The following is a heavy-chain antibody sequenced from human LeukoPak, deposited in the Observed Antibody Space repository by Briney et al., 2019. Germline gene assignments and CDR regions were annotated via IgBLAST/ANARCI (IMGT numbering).Heavy chain of an antibody. CDR3: ARKGGSYYYFHY. CDR2: IYHSGST. D-gene: IGHD1-26*01. V-gene: IGHV4-31*03. J-gene: IGHJ4*02. CDR1: GGSVSSGDYY. Sequence: SETLSLTCTVSGGSVSSGDYYWTWIRQLPGKGLEWIGYIYHSGSTYYNPSLRSRVTMSVDTSQNQFSLKLTSVTAADTAVHYCARKGGSYYYFHYWGQGTPVTVSS.